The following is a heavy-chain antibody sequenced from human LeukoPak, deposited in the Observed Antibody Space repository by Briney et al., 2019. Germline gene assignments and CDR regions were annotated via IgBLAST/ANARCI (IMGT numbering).Heavy chain of an antibody. J-gene: IGHJ6*03. CDR1: GFTFSSYS. V-gene: IGHV3-21*01. CDR2: ISSSSSYI. D-gene: IGHD5-12*01. Sequence: GGSLRLSRAASGFTFSSYSMNWVRQAPGKGLEWVSSISSSSSYIYYADSVKGRFTISRDNAKNSLYLQMNSLRAEDTAVYYCARYLATSYYYYYYMDVWGKGTTVTVSS. CDR3: ARYLATSYYYYYYMDV.